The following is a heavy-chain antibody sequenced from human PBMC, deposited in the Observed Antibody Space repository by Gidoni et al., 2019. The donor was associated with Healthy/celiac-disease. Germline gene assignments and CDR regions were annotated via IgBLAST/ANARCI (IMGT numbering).Heavy chain of an antibody. CDR2: ISWNSGSI. D-gene: IGHD3-3*01. Sequence: EVQLVESGGGLVQPGRSLRLSCAASGFTFADSAMHWVRQAPGKGLEWVSGISWNSGSIGYADSVKGRFTISRDNAKNSLYLQMNSLRAEDTALYYCAKDRGAVPIGGSGAFDIWGQGTMVTVSS. CDR1: GFTFADSA. CDR3: AKDRGAVPIGGSGAFDI. J-gene: IGHJ3*02. V-gene: IGHV3-9*01.